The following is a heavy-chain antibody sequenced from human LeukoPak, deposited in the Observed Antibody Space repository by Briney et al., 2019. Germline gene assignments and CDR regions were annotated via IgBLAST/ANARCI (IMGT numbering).Heavy chain of an antibody. J-gene: IGHJ3*02. CDR3: ARDRHESNAFDI. CDR2: TIPILGIA. CDR1: GGTFSSYA. Sequence: ASVKVSCKASGGTFSSYAISWVRQAPGQGLEWMGRTIPILGIANYAQKFQGRVTITADKSTSTAYMELSSLRSEDTAAYYCARDRHESNAFDIWGQGTMVTVSS. V-gene: IGHV1-69*04.